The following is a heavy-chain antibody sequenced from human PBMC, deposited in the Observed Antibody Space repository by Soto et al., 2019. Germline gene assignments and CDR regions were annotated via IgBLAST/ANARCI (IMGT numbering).Heavy chain of an antibody. J-gene: IGHJ5*02. V-gene: IGHV5-51*01. CDR3: AKRVAVAGSAWWFDP. D-gene: IGHD6-19*01. CDR1: GYNFVTYW. Sequence: GESLKISCKASGYNFVTYWIGWVCQMPGKGLEWMGIVYPGDSATRYSPSYQSQVTISADKSINTAYLQWSSLKASDTGIYYCAKRVAVAGSAWWFDPWGQGTQVTVSS. CDR2: VYPGDSAT.